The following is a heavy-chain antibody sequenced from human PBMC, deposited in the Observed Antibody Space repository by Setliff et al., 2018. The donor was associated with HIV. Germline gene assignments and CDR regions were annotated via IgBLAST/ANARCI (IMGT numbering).Heavy chain of an antibody. V-gene: IGHV3-48*03. CDR3: ARPNYYDSSGSFDY. CDR2: ISSSGTTI. D-gene: IGHD3-22*01. CDR1: GFTFTTDA. Sequence: PGGSLRLSCAASGFTFTTDAMNWVRQAPGKGLEWVSYISSSGTTIYYADSVKGRFTISRDNAKKSLYLQMHSLRAEDTAVYYCARPNYYDSSGSFDYWGQGTLVTVSS. J-gene: IGHJ4*02.